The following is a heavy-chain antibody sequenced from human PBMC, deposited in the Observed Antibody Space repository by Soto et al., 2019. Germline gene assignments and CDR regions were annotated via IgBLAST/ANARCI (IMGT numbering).Heavy chain of an antibody. Sequence: PGESLKISCKGSGYSFTKYWIGWVRQMPGKGLEWMAIIYPDESDTRYSPSFQGQVTISADKSISTAYLQWSSLKASDTAMYYCGVQLLPQAFFSDYFDYWGQGTLVTVSS. J-gene: IGHJ4*02. V-gene: IGHV5-51*01. CDR2: IYPDESDT. CDR3: GVQLLPQAFFSDYFDY. CDR1: GYSFTKYW. D-gene: IGHD2-2*01.